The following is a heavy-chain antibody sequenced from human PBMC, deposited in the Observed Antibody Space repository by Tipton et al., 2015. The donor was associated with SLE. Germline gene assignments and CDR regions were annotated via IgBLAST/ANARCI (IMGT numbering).Heavy chain of an antibody. Sequence: SLRLSCAASGFTFSTYGMHWVRQAPGKGLEWVAFIRYDGSYKSYADSVKGRFTISRDNSKNTLYLQMNSLRADDTAVFYCAKDRLFGVVRPAVSMDVWGQGTTVTVFS. D-gene: IGHD3-3*01. J-gene: IGHJ6*02. V-gene: IGHV3-30*02. CDR2: IRYDGSYK. CDR3: AKDRLFGVVRPAVSMDV. CDR1: GFTFSTYG.